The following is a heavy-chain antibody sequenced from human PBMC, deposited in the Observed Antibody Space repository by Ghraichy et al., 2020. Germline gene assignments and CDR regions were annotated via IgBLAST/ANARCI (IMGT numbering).Heavy chain of an antibody. D-gene: IGHD3-10*01. V-gene: IGHV3-7*03. Sequence: GGSLRLSCAASGFTFSNYWLSLVRQAPGKGLEWVANIKQDGSEKNYVDSVKGRFTISRDNAKNSLYLQMNSLRAEDTAVYYCARDYYYGSGMGIWWGQGTLVTVSS. CDR2: IKQDGSEK. CDR3: ARDYYYGSGMGIW. J-gene: IGHJ4*02. CDR1: GFTFSNYW.